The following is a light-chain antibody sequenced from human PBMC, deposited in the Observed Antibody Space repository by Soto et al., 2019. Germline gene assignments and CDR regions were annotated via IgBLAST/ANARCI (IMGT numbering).Light chain of an antibody. J-gene: IGKJ5*01. CDR2: DAY. CDR1: QSFRGL. CDR3: QQRHMWPIT. Sequence: ALTPSPVTLSLSPGESVTLSCRASQSFRGLLAWYQQKPGQAPRLLIYDAYNRATGIPPRFSGSGSGTDFTLTISSLEPEDSAVYYCQQRHMWPITCGQGTRGEIK. V-gene: IGKV3-11*01.